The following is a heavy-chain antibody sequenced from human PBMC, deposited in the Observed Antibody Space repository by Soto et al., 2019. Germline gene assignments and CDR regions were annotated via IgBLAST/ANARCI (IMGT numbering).Heavy chain of an antibody. J-gene: IGHJ4*02. CDR3: AKDRNEYQLLPYYFYY. CDR2: ISGSGGST. CDR1: GFTFSTYA. D-gene: IGHD2-2*01. V-gene: IGHV3-23*01. Sequence: EVQLLESGGGLVQPGGSLRLSCAASGFTFSTYAMSWVRQAPGKGLEWVSAISGSGGSTYYADSVKGRFTISRDNSKNTLYLQMNSLRAEDTAVYYCAKDRNEYQLLPYYFYYWGQGTLVTVSS.